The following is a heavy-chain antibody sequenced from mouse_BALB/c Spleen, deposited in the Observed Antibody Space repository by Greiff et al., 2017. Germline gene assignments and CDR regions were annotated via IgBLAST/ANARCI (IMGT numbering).Heavy chain of an antibody. Sequence: VQLQQPGAELVMPGASVKMSCKASGYTFTDYWMHWVKQRPGQGLEWIGAIDTSDSYTSYNQKFKGKATLTVDESSSTAYMQLSSLTSEDSAVYYCARDLLWFAYWGQGTLVTVSA. CDR1: GYTFTDYW. D-gene: IGHD2-1*01. CDR2: IDTSDSYT. CDR3: ARDLLWFAY. V-gene: IGHV1-69*01. J-gene: IGHJ3*01.